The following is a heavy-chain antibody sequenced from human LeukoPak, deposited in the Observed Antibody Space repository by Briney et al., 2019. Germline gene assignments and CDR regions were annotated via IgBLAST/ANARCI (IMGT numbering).Heavy chain of an antibody. D-gene: IGHD3-10*01. V-gene: IGHV1-8*03. CDR3: ARSLGLLWFGDLDYYGMDV. Sequence: RASVKVSCKASGYTFTSYDINWVRQATGQGLEWMGWMNPNSGNTGYAQKFQGRVTITRNTSISTAYMELSSLRSGDTAVYYCARSLGLLWFGDLDYYGMDVWGQGTTVTVSS. CDR1: GYTFTSYD. CDR2: MNPNSGNT. J-gene: IGHJ6*02.